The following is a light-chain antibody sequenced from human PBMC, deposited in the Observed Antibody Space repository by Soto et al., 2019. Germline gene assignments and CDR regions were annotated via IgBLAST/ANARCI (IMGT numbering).Light chain of an antibody. J-gene: IGKJ1*01. Sequence: DIQMTQSPSTLSASVGDRVTITCRASQSTSSWLAWYQQKPGRAPKLLIYKASTLEGGVPSRFSGSGSGTEFTLTVSSLQPDDFATYYCQHYYSLWTFGQGTKVEIK. CDR2: KAS. CDR3: QHYYSLWT. V-gene: IGKV1-5*03. CDR1: QSTSSW.